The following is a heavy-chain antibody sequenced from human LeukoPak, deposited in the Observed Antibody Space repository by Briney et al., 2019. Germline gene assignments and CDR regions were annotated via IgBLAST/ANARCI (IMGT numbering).Heavy chain of an antibody. D-gene: IGHD3-22*01. CDR2: MSASGST. CDR1: GGSISGSSYY. CDR3: ARVYYYDSSGYYWFDP. Sequence: SETLSLTCSVSGGSISGSSYYWSWIRQPAGRGLEWIGRMSASGSTNYSPSLKSRVTMSVDTSKNQFSLRLNSVTAADTAVYYCARVYYYDSSGYYWFDPWGQGTLVTVSS. J-gene: IGHJ5*02. V-gene: IGHV4-61*02.